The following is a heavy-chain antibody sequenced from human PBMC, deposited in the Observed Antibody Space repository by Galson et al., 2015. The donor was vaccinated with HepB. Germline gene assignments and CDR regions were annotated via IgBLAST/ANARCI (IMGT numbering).Heavy chain of an antibody. CDR2: MYYSGNP. V-gene: IGHV4-59*01. J-gene: IGHJ6*02. Sequence: SETLSLTCTVSGGSMRSYYWSWIRLPPGKGLEWIGNMYYSGNPNYNPSLKSRVTISVDMSKSQFSLKLSSVTAADTAVYFCAGLPPGDFRYYGMDVWGQGTTITVS. CDR3: AGLPPGDFRYYGMDV. CDR1: GGSMRSYY. D-gene: IGHD1-1*01.